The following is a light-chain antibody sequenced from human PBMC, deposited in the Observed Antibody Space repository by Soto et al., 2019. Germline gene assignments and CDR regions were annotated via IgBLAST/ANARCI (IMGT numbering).Light chain of an antibody. J-gene: IGKJ2*01. V-gene: IGKV1-5*03. CDR1: QNVNTW. Sequence: DIQMTQSPSTLSASVGDRVTITCRASQNVNTWLAWYQQKPGKAPKVLIYKASSLQSGAPSRFSGSGSGTEFTLTISSLQPDDCATYYCQQYNTLPPYTFGQG. CDR3: QQYNTLPPYT. CDR2: KAS.